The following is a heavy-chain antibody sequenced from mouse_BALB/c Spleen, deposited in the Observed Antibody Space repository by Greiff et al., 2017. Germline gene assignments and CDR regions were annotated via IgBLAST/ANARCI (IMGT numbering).Heavy chain of an antibody. CDR1: GFTFSSYG. CDR3: ASGDGFAY. V-gene: IGHV5-6*01. D-gene: IGHD3-3*01. Sequence: EVQRVESGGGLVKPGGSLKLSCAASGFTFSSYGMSWVRQTPDKRLEWVATISSGGSYTYYPDSVKGRFTISRDNAKNTLYLQMSSLKSEDTAMYYCASGDGFAYWGQGTLVTASA. CDR2: ISSGGSYT. J-gene: IGHJ3*01.